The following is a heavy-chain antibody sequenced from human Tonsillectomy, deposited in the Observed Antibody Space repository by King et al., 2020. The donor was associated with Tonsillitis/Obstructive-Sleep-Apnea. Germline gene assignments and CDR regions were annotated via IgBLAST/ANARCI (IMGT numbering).Heavy chain of an antibody. J-gene: IGHJ3*02. CDR2: INSDGSST. Sequence: VQLVESGGYLVQPGGSLRLSCAASGFTFSSYWIHWVRQDPGKGLVWVSRINSDGSSTNYADSVKGRFTISRDNAKNTLYLQMNSLRAEDTAVNYCARENRVAGTSGAFDMWGQGTMVTVSS. CDR3: ARENRVAGTSGAFDM. V-gene: IGHV3-74*01. D-gene: IGHD6-19*01. CDR1: GFTFSSYW.